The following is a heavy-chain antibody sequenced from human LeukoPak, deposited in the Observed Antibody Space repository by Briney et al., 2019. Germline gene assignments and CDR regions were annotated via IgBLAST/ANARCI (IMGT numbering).Heavy chain of an antibody. CDR3: AKLYYYDSSGYFPRRGRGYYFDY. CDR2: ICGSGGST. V-gene: IGHV3-23*01. CDR1: GFTFSSYA. D-gene: IGHD3-22*01. J-gene: IGHJ4*02. Sequence: PGGSLRLSCAASGFTFSSYAMSWVRQAPGKGLEGVSAICGSGGSTYYADSVKGRFTISRDNSKNTLYLQMNSLRAEDTAVYYCAKLYYYDSSGYFPRRGRGYYFDYWGQGTLVTVSS.